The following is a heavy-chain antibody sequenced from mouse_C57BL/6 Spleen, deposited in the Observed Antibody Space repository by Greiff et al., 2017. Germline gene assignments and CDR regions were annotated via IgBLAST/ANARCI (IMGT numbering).Heavy chain of an antibody. J-gene: IGHJ3*01. Sequence: VQLQQSGAELMKPGASVKLSCKATGYTFTGYWIDWVKQRPGHGLEWIGEILPGNGSTNYNEKYKGKATFTADTSSNTAYMQLSSLTTEDSAIYYYARRLDGYSLAWFAYWGQGTLVTVSA. V-gene: IGHV1-9*01. D-gene: IGHD2-3*01. CDR3: ARRLDGYSLAWFAY. CDR2: ILPGNGST. CDR1: GYTFTGYW.